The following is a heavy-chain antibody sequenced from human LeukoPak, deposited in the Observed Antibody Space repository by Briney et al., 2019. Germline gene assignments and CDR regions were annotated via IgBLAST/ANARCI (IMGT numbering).Heavy chain of an antibody. CDR3: AREEQWHKEAFDI. D-gene: IGHD6-19*01. V-gene: IGHV1-46*01. J-gene: IGHJ3*02. Sequence: EASVIVSSPASGYTFTNYFIHWVRQAPGQGLEWMGLINPRIGSRTYAQKFQGRVTMTRDTSTSTVYMELSSLTSEDTAVYFCAREEQWHKEAFDIWGHGTMVTVSS. CDR1: GYTFTNYF. CDR2: INPRIGSR.